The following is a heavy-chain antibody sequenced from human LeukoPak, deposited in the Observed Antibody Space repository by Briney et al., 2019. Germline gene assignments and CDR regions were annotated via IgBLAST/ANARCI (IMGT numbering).Heavy chain of an antibody. CDR2: INHRGDT. V-gene: IGHV4-34*01. CDR3: ARGPTISETGYFDY. Sequence: SETLSLTCAVYGGSFSTYYWSWIRQSPGKGLEWIAEINHRGDTNYNPSVKSRVTISVDTSKNQFSLRITSLTAADTAVYYCARGPTISETGYFDYWGQGTLVTVSS. CDR1: GGSFSTYY. J-gene: IGHJ4*03. D-gene: IGHD1-1*01.